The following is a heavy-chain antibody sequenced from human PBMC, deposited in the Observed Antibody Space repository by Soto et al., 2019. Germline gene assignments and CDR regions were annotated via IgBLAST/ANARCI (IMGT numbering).Heavy chain of an antibody. CDR2: ISGSGSAT. V-gene: IGHV3-23*01. Sequence: GGALRLSCAASGFTFSSYAMNWVRQAPGKGLEWVSVISGSGSATYYTDSVRGRFTISRDNSKNTLYMQMSSLRAEDTAVYYCAKAISGYNAALAFWGQGTRVPVSS. CDR3: AKAISGYNAALAF. J-gene: IGHJ4*02. CDR1: GFTFSSYA. D-gene: IGHD5-12*01.